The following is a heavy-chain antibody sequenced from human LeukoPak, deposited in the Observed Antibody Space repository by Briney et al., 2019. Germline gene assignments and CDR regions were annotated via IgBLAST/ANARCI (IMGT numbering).Heavy chain of an antibody. Sequence: PGGSLRLSCAASGFTFDDYAMHWVRQAPGKGLEWVSLISGDGGTTYYVDSVRGRFTISRDNSKNSLYLQMNSLRTEDTALYYCAKVERHLVPGFYYYYYGMDVWGQGTTVTVSS. CDR3: AKVERHLVPGFYYYYYGMDV. CDR2: ISGDGGTT. CDR1: GFTFDDYA. D-gene: IGHD6-13*01. V-gene: IGHV3-43*02. J-gene: IGHJ6*02.